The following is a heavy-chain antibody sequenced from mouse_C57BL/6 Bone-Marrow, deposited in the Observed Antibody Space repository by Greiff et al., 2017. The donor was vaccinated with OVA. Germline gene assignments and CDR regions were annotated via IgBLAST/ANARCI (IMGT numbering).Heavy chain of an antibody. CDR3: AYDLNWYFDV. Sequence: VQLQQSGTVLARPGASVKMSCKTSGYTFTSYWMHWVKQRPGQGLEWIGAIYPGNSDTSYNQKFKGKAKLTAVTSASTAYMELSSLTNEDSAVYYCAYDLNWYFDVWGTGTTVTVSS. CDR2: IYPGNSDT. V-gene: IGHV1-5*01. D-gene: IGHD2-12*01. CDR1: GYTFTSYW. J-gene: IGHJ1*03.